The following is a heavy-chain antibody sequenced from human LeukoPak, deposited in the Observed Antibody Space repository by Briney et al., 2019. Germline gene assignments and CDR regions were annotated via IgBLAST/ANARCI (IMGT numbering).Heavy chain of an antibody. D-gene: IGHD4-17*01. J-gene: IGHJ6*02. CDR3: AKEDTVTTPLYCYYGMDV. V-gene: IGHV3-23*01. CDR2: ISVSGGST. CDR1: GFTFSSYG. Sequence: GGSLRLSCAASGFTFSSYGMRWVRQAPGKGLEWVSGISVSGGSTYYAESVKGRFTISRDNSKNTLYLQMNSLRAEDTAVYYCAKEDTVTTPLYCYYGMDVWGQGTTVTVSS.